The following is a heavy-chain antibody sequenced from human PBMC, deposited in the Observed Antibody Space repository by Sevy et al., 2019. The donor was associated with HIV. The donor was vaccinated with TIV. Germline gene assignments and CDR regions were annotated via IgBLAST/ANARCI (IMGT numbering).Heavy chain of an antibody. CDR2: ISYDGSNK. D-gene: IGHD3-22*01. Sequence: GGSLRLSCAASGFTFSSYAMHWVRQAPGKGLEWVAVISYDGSNKYYADSVKGRFTISSDNSKNTLYLQMNSLRAEDTAVYYGARDDSSGYLFDAFDIWGQGTMVTVSS. V-gene: IGHV3-30-3*01. CDR3: ARDDSSGYLFDAFDI. J-gene: IGHJ3*02. CDR1: GFTFSSYA.